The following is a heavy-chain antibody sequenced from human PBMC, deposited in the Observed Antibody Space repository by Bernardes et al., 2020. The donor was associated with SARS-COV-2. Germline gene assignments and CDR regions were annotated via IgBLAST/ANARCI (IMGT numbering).Heavy chain of an antibody. CDR2: ISGSGNYR. J-gene: IGHJ5*02. CDR1: GFTFSDYY. V-gene: IGHV3-11*06. CDR3: ARVGPAARDFGETLRGTDNWFDP. D-gene: IGHD3-10*01. Sequence: GGSLRLSCAASGFTFSDYYIIWIRQAPGKGLEWVSYISGSGNYRNYEVSVKGRFTISRDNAKNSVFLQMNSLRDDDSAVYYCARVGPAARDFGETLRGTDNWFDPWGQGTLVTVSS.